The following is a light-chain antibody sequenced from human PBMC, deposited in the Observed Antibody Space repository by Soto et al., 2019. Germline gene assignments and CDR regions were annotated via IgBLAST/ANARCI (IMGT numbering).Light chain of an antibody. CDR1: QSVSSY. CDR2: GAS. Sequence: EIVMTQSPATLPVSPGEGGTLSCRASQSVSSYLAWYQQKPGQAPRLLIYGASSRATGIPDRFSGSGSGTDFTLTISRMEPEDFAVYYCQQYGSPLTFGGGTKVDIK. V-gene: IGKV3-20*01. CDR3: QQYGSPLT. J-gene: IGKJ4*01.